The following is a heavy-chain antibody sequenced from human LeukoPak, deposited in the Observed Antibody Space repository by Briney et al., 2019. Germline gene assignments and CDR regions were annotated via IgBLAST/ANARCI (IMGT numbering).Heavy chain of an antibody. CDR1: GFTFSSYW. CDR2: IKKDGSEK. CDR3: TRDTRGGVSAAGPV. J-gene: IGHJ4*02. D-gene: IGHD6-13*01. V-gene: IGHV3-7*03. Sequence: GGSLRLSCAASGFTFSSYWMSWVRQAPGKGLEWVANIKKDGSEKYYVDSVKGRFTISRDNAKTSLYLQMNSLKTEDTAVYYCTRDTRGGVSAAGPVWGQGTLVTVSS.